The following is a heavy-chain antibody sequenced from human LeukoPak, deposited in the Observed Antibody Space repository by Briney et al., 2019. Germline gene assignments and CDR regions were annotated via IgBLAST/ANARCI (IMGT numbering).Heavy chain of an antibody. D-gene: IGHD6-25*01. J-gene: IGHJ4*02. V-gene: IGHV4-59*01. CDR2: IYYNGNT. Sequence: PSETLSLTCSVSDGSINSYYWNWIRRPPGKGLEWIGYIYYNGNTNYSPSLKSRVTMSVDTSKNLFSLKVSSVTAADTAVYYCAKTLAADWGQGTLVTVSS. CDR1: DGSINSYY. CDR3: AKTLAAD.